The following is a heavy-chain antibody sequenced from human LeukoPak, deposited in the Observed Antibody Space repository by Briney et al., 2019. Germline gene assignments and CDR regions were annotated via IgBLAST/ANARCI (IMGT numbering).Heavy chain of an antibody. Sequence: SETLSLTCTVSGDSSNTYYWTWLRQPPGKGLEWIGYIYDSGITNYNPSLKSRLTISLDTSKKHFSLNLSSVTASDTAMYYRATHSFPTRIDSWSQGTLVTVSS. V-gene: IGHV4-4*08. J-gene: IGHJ4*02. CDR1: GDSSNTYY. CDR2: IYDSGIT. D-gene: IGHD4-11*01. CDR3: ATHSFPTRIDS.